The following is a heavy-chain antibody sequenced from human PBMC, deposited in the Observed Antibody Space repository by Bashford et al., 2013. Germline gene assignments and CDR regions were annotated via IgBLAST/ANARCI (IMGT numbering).Heavy chain of an antibody. D-gene: IGHD2/OR15-2a*01. CDR1: GFTFSNAR. Sequence: GSLRLSCAASGFTFSNARMAWVRQAPGKGLQWALARLKGKIDGETTDYVAPVKGRFTISRDDSKSILYLQMNSLKPDDTAVYYCARTSSAGSTYAPLDYWGQGTLVTVSS. J-gene: IGHJ4*02. V-gene: IGHV3-15*01. CDR2: LKGKIDGETT. CDR3: ARTSSAGSTYAPLDY.